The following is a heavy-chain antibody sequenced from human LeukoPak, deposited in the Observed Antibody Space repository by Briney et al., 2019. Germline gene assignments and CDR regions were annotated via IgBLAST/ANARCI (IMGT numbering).Heavy chain of an antibody. Sequence: SETLSLTCTVSGYSISSGYYWGWIRQPPGKGLEWIGSIYHSGSTYYNPFLKSRVTISVDTSKNQFSLKLSSVTAADTAVYYCARGLVVPAAIPYWGQGTLVTVSS. CDR3: ARGLVVPAAIPY. J-gene: IGHJ4*02. CDR2: IYHSGST. V-gene: IGHV4-38-2*02. CDR1: GYSISSGYY. D-gene: IGHD2-2*01.